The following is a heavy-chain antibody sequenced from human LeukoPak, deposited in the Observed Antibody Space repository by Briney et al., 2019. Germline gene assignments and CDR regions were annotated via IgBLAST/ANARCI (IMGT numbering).Heavy chain of an antibody. V-gene: IGHV3-21*01. Sequence: GGSLRLSCGASVFTFRDYTMNWVRASPRKGLQCVSYVRFGSSYISYADSLKGRFTISRDDAKSSVYLEMTSLRAEDTAVYYCAKGGYDYVEMGYFDYWGQGTTVTVSS. CDR2: VRFGSSYI. CDR1: VFTFRDYT. CDR3: AKGGYDYVEMGYFDY. J-gene: IGHJ4*03. D-gene: IGHD5-12*01.